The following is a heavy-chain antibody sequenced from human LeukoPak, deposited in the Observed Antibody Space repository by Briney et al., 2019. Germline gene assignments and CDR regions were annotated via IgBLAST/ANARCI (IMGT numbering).Heavy chain of an antibody. CDR2: ISSSSSYI. Sequence: GGSLRLSCAASGFTSSSYSMNWVRQAPGKGLEWVSSISSSSSYIYYADSVKGRFTISRDNAKNSLYLQMNSLRAEDTAVYYCARDRSIAAAGTVFGYWGQGTLVTVSS. CDR3: ARDRSIAAAGTVFGY. D-gene: IGHD6-13*01. J-gene: IGHJ4*02. CDR1: GFTSSSYS. V-gene: IGHV3-21*01.